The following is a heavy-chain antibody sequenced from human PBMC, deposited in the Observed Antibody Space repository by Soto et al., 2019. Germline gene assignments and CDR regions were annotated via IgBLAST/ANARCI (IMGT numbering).Heavy chain of an antibody. J-gene: IGHJ4*03. D-gene: IGHD3-10*01. CDR3: AKDVGHVLRRGSFFEF. V-gene: IGHV3-9*01. CDR2: ISWNTGSV. CDR1: GFAFNKYA. Sequence: EVQLVESGGGLVQPGRALRLSCAASGFAFNKYAMHWVRQAPGKGLEWVSSISWNTGSVVYADSVKGRFTISRDNAKNSLYLQMNSLRPADTAVYYCAKDVGHVLRRGSFFEFWGHGARVGVFS.